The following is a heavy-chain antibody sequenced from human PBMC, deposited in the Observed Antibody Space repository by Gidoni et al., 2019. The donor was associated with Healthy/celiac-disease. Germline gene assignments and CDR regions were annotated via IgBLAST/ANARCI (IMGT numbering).Heavy chain of an antibody. CDR3: ARHVVVGATVPYNWFDP. CDR2: IYPGDSDT. V-gene: IGHV5-51*01. J-gene: IGHJ5*02. Sequence: EVQLVQSGAEVTKPGESLKISCQGSGYSFTSYWIGWVRQMPGKGLEWMGIIYPGDSDTRYSPSFQGQVTISADKSISTAYLQWSSLKASDTAMYYCARHVVVGATVPYNWFDPWGQGTLVTVSS. CDR1: GYSFTSYW. D-gene: IGHD1-26*01.